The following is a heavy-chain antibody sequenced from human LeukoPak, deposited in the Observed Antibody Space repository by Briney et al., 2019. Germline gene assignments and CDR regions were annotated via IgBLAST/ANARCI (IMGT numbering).Heavy chain of an antibody. CDR3: ARDSRDYGSGSYWDV. CDR2: ITGSIYFSGST. J-gene: IGHJ6*02. CDR1: GGSINNYY. Sequence: PSETLSLTCTVSGGSINNYYWNWIRQPPGKGLEWIGYITGSIYFSGSTKYDPSLESRVTMSVDTSKSQFSLTLSSVTAADTAVYYCARDSRDYGSGSYWDVWGQGTTVTVSS. V-gene: IGHV4-59*01. D-gene: IGHD3-10*01.